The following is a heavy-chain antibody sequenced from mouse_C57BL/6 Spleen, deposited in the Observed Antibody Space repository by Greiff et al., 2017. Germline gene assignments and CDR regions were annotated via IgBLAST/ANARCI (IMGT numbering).Heavy chain of an antibody. CDR3: VARGGLRRNFDV. V-gene: IGHV1-69*01. CDR2: IDPSDSYT. Sequence: QVQLQQPGAELVMPGASVKLSCKASGYTFTSYWMHWVKQRPGQGLEWIGEIDPSDSYTNYNQKFKGKSTLTVDKSSSTAYMQLSSLTSEDSAVYYCVARGGLRRNFDVWGTGTTVTVSS. CDR1: GYTFTSYW. J-gene: IGHJ1*03. D-gene: IGHD2-4*01.